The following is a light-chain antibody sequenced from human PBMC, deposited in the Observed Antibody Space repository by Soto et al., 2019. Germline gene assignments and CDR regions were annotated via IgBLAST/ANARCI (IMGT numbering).Light chain of an antibody. J-gene: IGLJ3*02. CDR2: SIN. V-gene: IGLV1-47*02. CDR3: AGWDDSLSGWV. Sequence: QAVVTQPPSASGTPGQRVTISCSGSSSNIESNYVHWYQQLPGTAPKLLIYSINQRPSGVPDRFSGSKSGTSASLAISGLRSEDEADYYCAGWDDSLSGWVFGGGTKVTVL. CDR1: SSNIESNY.